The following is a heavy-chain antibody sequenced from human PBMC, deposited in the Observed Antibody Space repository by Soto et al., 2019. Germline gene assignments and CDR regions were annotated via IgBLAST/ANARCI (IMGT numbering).Heavy chain of an antibody. D-gene: IGHD2-2*01. V-gene: IGHV3-48*01. J-gene: IGHJ6*03. Sequence: EVQLVESGGGLVQPGGSLRLSCAASGFTFSSYSMNWVRQAPGKGLEWVSYISSSSSTIYYADSVKGRFTISRDNAKNSLYLQMNSRRAEDTAVYYCARDAGCSSTSCYVGYYYYYMDVWGKGTTVTVSS. CDR3: ARDAGCSSTSCYVGYYYYYMDV. CDR1: GFTFSSYS. CDR2: ISSSSSTI.